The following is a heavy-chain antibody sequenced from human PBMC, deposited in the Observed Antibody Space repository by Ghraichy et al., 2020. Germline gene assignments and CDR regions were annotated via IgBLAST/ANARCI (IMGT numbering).Heavy chain of an antibody. J-gene: IGHJ6*02. CDR2: IYSGGST. CDR1: GFTVSSNY. D-gene: IGHD3-22*01. V-gene: IGHV3-53*01. CDR3: ARSTERGYYYDSSGPPRSSNYYGMDV. Sequence: GGSLRLSCAASGFTVSSNYMSWVRQAPGKGLEWVSVIYSGGSTYYADSVKGRFTISRDNSKNTLYLQMNSLRAEDTAVYYCARSTERGYYYDSSGPPRSSNYYGMDVWGQGTTVTVSS.